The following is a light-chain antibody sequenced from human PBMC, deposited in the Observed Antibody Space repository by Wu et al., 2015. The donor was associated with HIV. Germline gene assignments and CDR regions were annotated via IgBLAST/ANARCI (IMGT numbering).Light chain of an antibody. Sequence: VLTQSPATLSLSPGERATLSCRASQSVSNSYLAWYQQKPGQSPRLLIYGASSRATGIPDRFSGSGSGTDFTLTISRLEPEDFALYFCQQYGSSPLTFGGGTKVEVK. V-gene: IGKV3-20*01. CDR3: QQYGSSPLT. J-gene: IGKJ4*01. CDR1: QSVSNSY. CDR2: GAS.